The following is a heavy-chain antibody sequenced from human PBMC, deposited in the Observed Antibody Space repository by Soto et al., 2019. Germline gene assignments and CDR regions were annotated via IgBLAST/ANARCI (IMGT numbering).Heavy chain of an antibody. V-gene: IGHV6-1*01. CDR1: GDSVSSNSAA. D-gene: IGHD3-9*01. CDR3: AKDQPIFTKYYYYYYMDV. Sequence: SQTLSLTCAISGDSVSSNSAAWNWIRQSPSRGLEWLGRAYYRSQWYYDSAVSVKSRITVIPDTSKNQFSLHLSSVTPEDTALYYCAKDQPIFTKYYYYYYMDVWGKGTTVTVSS. CDR2: AYYRSQWYY. J-gene: IGHJ6*03.